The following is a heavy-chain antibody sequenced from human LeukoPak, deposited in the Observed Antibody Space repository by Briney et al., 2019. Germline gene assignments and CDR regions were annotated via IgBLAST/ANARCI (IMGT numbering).Heavy chain of an antibody. CDR1: GFTFSSYA. CDR2: ISGSGGST. V-gene: IGHV3-23*01. J-gene: IGHJ4*02. CDR3: AKDYGPWDTAMAAFDY. Sequence: PGGSLRLSCAASGFTFSSYAMSWVRQAPGKGLEWVSAISGSGGSTYYADSVKGRFTISRDNSKNTLYLQMNSLRAEDTAVYYCAKDYGPWDTAMAAFDYWGQGTLVTVSS. D-gene: IGHD5-18*01.